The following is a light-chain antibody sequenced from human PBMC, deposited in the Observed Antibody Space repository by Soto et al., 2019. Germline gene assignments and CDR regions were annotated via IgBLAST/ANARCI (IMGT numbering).Light chain of an antibody. CDR2: SNN. CDR3: AAWDDSLSGRV. Sequence: QSVLTQPPSASGTPGQRVTISCSGSSSNIGSNYVYWYQQLPGTAPKLLIYSNNQRPSGVPDRFSGPKSGTSASLAISGLRSEDEADYYCAAWDDSLSGRVFGTGTKVTV. J-gene: IGLJ1*01. CDR1: SSNIGSNY. V-gene: IGLV1-47*02.